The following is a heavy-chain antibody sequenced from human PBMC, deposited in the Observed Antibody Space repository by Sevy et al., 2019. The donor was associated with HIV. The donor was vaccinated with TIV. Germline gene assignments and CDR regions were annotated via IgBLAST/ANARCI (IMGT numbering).Heavy chain of an antibody. CDR3: ARASVAGGRWGGLSDP. CDR2: IKHDVTEK. J-gene: IGHJ5*02. D-gene: IGHD6-19*01. V-gene: IGHV3-7*01. CDR1: GFSFSTYW. Sequence: GGSLRLSCAASGFSFSTYWMNWIRQAPGKGLEWVAGIKHDVTEKYYGDSVKGRCTISGDNAKNSLYLQMNSQRDEETAVYYCARASVAGGRWGGLSDPWGQGTLVTSPQ.